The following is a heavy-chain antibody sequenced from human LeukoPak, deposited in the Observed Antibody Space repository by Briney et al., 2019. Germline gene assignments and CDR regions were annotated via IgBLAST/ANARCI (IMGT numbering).Heavy chain of an antibody. D-gene: IGHD2-8*02. CDR2: IQYDGSEK. CDR1: GFTFSSYG. CDR3: ATYRQVLLPFES. V-gene: IGHV3-30*02. Sequence: GGSLRLSCAVSGFTFSSYGMHWVRQAPGKGLEWVAFIQYDGSEKYYADSVKGRFTMSRDNSKSTLSLQMNSLRAEDTAIYYCATYRQVLLPFESWGQGTLVTVSS. J-gene: IGHJ4*02.